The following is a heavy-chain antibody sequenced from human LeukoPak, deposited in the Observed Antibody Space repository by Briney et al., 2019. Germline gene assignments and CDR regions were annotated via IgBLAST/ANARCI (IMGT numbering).Heavy chain of an antibody. Sequence: TGGPLRLSCAASGFTFSSYAMHWVRQAPGKGLEWVAVISYDGSNKYYADSVKGRFTISRDNSKNTLYLQMNSLRAEDTAVYYCARVGGYGDATFDYWGQGTLVTVSS. CDR1: GFTFSSYA. J-gene: IGHJ4*02. CDR3: ARVGGYGDATFDY. V-gene: IGHV3-30-3*01. CDR2: ISYDGSNK. D-gene: IGHD4-17*01.